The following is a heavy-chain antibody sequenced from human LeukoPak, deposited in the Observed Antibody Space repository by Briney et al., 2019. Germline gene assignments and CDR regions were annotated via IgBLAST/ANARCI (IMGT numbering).Heavy chain of an antibody. V-gene: IGHV1-8*01. CDR1: GFTFTNYD. CDR3: VRDGEGVAISVNYWFDP. Sequence: ASVKVSCKASGFTFTNYDINWVRQATGRGLEWMGWMNPINGNTGYAQKFQGRVTMTRDTSISTAYMELRSLTSEDTAVYYCVRDGEGVAISVNYWFDPWGQGTLVTVSS. J-gene: IGHJ5*02. CDR2: MNPINGNT. D-gene: IGHD3-10*01.